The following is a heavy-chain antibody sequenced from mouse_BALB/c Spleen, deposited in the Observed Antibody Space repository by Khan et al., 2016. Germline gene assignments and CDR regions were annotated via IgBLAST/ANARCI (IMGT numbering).Heavy chain of an antibody. J-gene: IGHJ3*01. V-gene: IGHV2-6-7*01. D-gene: IGHD2-4*01. CDR2: IWGDGST. Sequence: QVQLKESGPGLVAPSQSLSITCTVSGFSLTAFGVNWVRQPPGKGLEWLGMIWGDGSTDYNSALKSRLRITKDNSKSQLFLKMNSLQTDDTSRYYCASYYDYDGGFAYWGQGTLVTVSA. CDR3: ASYYDYDGGFAY. CDR1: GFSLTAFG.